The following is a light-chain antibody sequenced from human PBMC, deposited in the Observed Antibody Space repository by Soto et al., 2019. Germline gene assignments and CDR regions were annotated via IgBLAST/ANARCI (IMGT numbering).Light chain of an antibody. Sequence: QSALTQPASVSGSPGQSITISCTGTSSDVGSYNLVSWYQQHPGKAPKLSIYEGNNRPSGVSNRLSGSKSGNTASLTISGLQAEDEADYFCCSSAGSGSLVFGGGTQLTVL. CDR3: CSSAGSGSLV. CDR2: EGN. J-gene: IGLJ2*01. CDR1: SSDVGSYNL. V-gene: IGLV2-23*01.